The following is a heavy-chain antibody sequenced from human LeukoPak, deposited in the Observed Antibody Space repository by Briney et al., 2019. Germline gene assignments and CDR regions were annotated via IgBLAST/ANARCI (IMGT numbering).Heavy chain of an antibody. CDR3: AKRGGTTVTTSNFHMDV. D-gene: IGHD4-17*01. CDR2: IGYDGSNK. J-gene: IGHJ6*03. CDR1: RFTFSSYG. Sequence: GGSLRLSCAASRFTFSSYGMHWVRQAPGKGLEWVAFIGYDGSNKYTADSARGRFTLSRDNSKDTLYLQMNSLRAEDTAVYYCAKRGGTTVTTSNFHMDVWGKGTTVTVSS. V-gene: IGHV3-30*02.